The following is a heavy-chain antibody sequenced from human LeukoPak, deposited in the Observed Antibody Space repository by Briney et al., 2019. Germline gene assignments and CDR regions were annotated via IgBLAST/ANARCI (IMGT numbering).Heavy chain of an antibody. CDR3: ARHPDQRRIQHDWFDP. CDR2: VNPNSGAT. Sequence: ASVKVSCKASGYTFTDYYIHWVRQAPGQGLEWMGWVNPNSGATNYAQKFQGRVTMTRDTSISTAYMELSRLRSDDTAVYYCARHPDQRRIQHDWFDPWGQGTLVTVSS. D-gene: IGHD5-18*01. J-gene: IGHJ5*02. CDR1: GYTFTDYY. V-gene: IGHV1-2*02.